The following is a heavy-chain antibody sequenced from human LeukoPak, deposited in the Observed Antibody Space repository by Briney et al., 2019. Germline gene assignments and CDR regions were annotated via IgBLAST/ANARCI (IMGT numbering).Heavy chain of an antibody. Sequence: GEALKISCICSGFSLISYWIGWVRPMTGECVEWMGIIYPGDPKTRYNVSVQGHLTLSAVQSISPPDLQWSSLKASDTAMFYCARHGDNSGGEFDFWGQGTLVTVSS. CDR1: GFSLISYW. V-gene: IGHV5-51*01. CDR2: IYPGDPKT. D-gene: IGHD6-19*01. J-gene: IGHJ4*02. CDR3: ARHGDNSGGEFDF.